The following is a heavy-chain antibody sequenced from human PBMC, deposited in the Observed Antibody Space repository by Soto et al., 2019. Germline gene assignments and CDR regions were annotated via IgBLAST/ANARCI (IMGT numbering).Heavy chain of an antibody. Sequence: GGSLRLSCAASGFTFSSYGMHWVRQAPGKGLEWVAVISYDGSNKYYADSVKGRFTISRDNSKNTLYLQMNSLRAEDTAVYYCPKRSSATIVDYWGQGTLVTVSS. V-gene: IGHV3-30*18. J-gene: IGHJ4*02. CDR1: GFTFSSYG. CDR2: ISYDGSNK. CDR3: PKRSSATIVDY. D-gene: IGHD6-25*01.